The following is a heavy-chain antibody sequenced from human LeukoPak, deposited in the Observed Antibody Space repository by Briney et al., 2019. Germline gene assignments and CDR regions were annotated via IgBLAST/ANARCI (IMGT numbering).Heavy chain of an antibody. CDR3: EKDLTY. CDR2: INPNSGDT. CDR1: GYTFTGYY. V-gene: IGHV1-2*02. J-gene: IGHJ4*02. Sequence: ASVTVSCKASGYTFTGYYLHWVRQAPGQGLEWMGWINPNSGDTYYAQKFQGRVTMTRDTSISTAYMELSRLTSDDTAIYYCEKDLTYWGQGTLVTVSS.